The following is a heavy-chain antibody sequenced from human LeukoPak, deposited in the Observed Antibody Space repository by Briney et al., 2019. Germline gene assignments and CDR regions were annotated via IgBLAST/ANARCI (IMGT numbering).Heavy chain of an antibody. J-gene: IGHJ4*02. Sequence: GGSLRLSGGAPGFTFSTSLMSWVGQAPGKGLEWVASIKLDGSEKTYVDSAKGRFTISRDNAKSSLYLQMSSLRAEDTAVYFCARGRATWDYWGQGSLVTVSS. D-gene: IGHD1-26*01. CDR2: IKLDGSEK. CDR1: GFTFSTSL. CDR3: ARGRATWDY. V-gene: IGHV3-7*01.